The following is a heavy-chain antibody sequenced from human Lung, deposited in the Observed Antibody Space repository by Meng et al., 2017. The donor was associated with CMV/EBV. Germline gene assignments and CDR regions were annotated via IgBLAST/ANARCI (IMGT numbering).Heavy chain of an antibody. CDR3: ARGGSFKDIVVVPAAVPSMDV. CDR1: GYY. D-gene: IGHD2-2*01. Sequence: GYYWSWSRKHQGKGLEWIGESNHSGSTNYNPYLKSQVTISVDTYKNQFSLKLSSVTAADTAVYYCARGGSFKDIVVVPAAVPSMDVWGQGTTVTVSS. CDR2: SNHSGST. J-gene: IGHJ6*02. V-gene: IGHV4-34*01.